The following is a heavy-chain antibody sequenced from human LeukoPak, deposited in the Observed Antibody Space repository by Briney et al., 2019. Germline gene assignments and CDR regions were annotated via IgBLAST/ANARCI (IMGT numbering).Heavy chain of an antibody. V-gene: IGHV3-48*03. J-gene: IGHJ3*02. Sequence: PGGSLRLSCAASGFTFSSFEMNWVRQAPGKGLKWVSYISRSGSTIYYADSVKGRFPISRDNAKNSLYLQMNSVRVEDTGVYYCARGRPSAFDIWGQGTMVTVSS. CDR3: ARGRPSAFDI. CDR2: ISRSGSTI. CDR1: GFTFSSFE.